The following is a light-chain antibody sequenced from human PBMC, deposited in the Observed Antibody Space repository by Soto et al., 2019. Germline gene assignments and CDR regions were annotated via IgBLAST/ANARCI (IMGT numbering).Light chain of an antibody. V-gene: IGKV3-20*01. CDR3: QQYGGSALYT. Sequence: EIVLTQSPGTMSLSPGERATLSCRASQSVSSSYLAWYQQKPGQAPRLLIYGASSRATGIPDRFSGSGSGTDFTLTISRLEPEDFAVFYCQQYGGSALYTCGQATKLEIK. CDR2: GAS. J-gene: IGKJ2*01. CDR1: QSVSSSY.